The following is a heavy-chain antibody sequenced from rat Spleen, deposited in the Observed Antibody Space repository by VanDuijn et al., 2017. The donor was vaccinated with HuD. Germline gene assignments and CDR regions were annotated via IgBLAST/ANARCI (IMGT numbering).Heavy chain of an antibody. CDR1: GFTFSDYN. V-gene: IGHV5-7*01. J-gene: IGHJ4*01. CDR2: ISYDGSST. CDR3: ARLLPGYGYCVMDA. Sequence: EVQLVESGGGLVQPGRSLKLSCAASGFTFSDYNMAWVRQAPKKGLEWVATISYDGSSTYYRDSVKGRFTISRDNAKSTLYLQMDSLRSEDTATYYCARLLPGYGYCVMDAWGQGTAVTVSS. D-gene: IGHD1-4*01.